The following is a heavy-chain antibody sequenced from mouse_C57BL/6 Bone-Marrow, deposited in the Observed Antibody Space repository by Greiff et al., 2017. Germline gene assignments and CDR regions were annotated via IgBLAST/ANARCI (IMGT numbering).Heavy chain of an antibody. CDR3: ASHDYYFDY. V-gene: IGHV5-9*01. Sequence: DVQLVESGGGLVKPGGSLKLSCAASGFTFSSYTMSWVRQTPEKRLEWVATISGGGGNTYYPDSVKGRFTISRDNAKNTLYLHMSSLRSEDTALYYCASHDYYFDYWGQGTTLTVSS. CDR1: GFTFSSYT. CDR2: ISGGGGNT. J-gene: IGHJ2*01.